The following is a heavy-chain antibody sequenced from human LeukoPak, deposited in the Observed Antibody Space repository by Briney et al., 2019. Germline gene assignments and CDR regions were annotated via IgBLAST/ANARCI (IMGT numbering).Heavy chain of an antibody. CDR3: AKDELGYYDSSGYYHHWFDP. D-gene: IGHD3-22*01. Sequence: PGGSLRLSCAASGCTFSEFYMAWIRQAPGKGLEWISSISSSGASIYYAGSVRGRFTISRDNAKNSVSLQMNSLRAEDTAAYYCAKDELGYYDSSGYYHHWFDPWGQGTLVTVSS. CDR2: ISSSGASI. V-gene: IGHV3-11*01. J-gene: IGHJ5*02. CDR1: GCTFSEFY.